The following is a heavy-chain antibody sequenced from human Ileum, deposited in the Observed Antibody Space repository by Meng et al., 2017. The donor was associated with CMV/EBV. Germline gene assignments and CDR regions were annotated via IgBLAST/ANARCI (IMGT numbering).Heavy chain of an antibody. CDR2: IIPIFRKV. Sequence: QVQKGQSGAEVEQPGCAVKVACKASGDTFSIYALTWVRQAPGQGLEWMGRIIPIFRKVKYSQNLQGRVTIIADEPTSTGYMELRNLRSEDTAVYYCASLPPEGSWGPDYESRPQWGQGTLVTVSS. D-gene: IGHD3-22*01. CDR1: GDTFSIYA. J-gene: IGHJ4*02. V-gene: IGHV1-69*15. CDR3: ASLPPEGSWGPDYESRPQ.